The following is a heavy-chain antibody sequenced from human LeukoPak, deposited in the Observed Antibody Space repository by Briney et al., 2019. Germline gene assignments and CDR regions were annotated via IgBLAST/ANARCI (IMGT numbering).Heavy chain of an antibody. CDR2: ISAYNGNT. Sequence: GASVKVSCKASGYTFTSYGISWVRQAPGQGLEWMGWISAYNGNTNYAQKLQGRVTMTTDTSTSTAYMELRSLRSDDTAVYYCARSGHYDYVWGSYRPTYYFDYWGQGTLVTVSS. J-gene: IGHJ4*02. CDR1: GYTFTSYG. V-gene: IGHV1-18*04. CDR3: ARSGHYDYVWGSYRPTYYFDY. D-gene: IGHD3-16*02.